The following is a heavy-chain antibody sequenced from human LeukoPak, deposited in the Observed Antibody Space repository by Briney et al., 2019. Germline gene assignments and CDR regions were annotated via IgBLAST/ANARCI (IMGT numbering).Heavy chain of an antibody. J-gene: IGHJ4*02. CDR1: GDSISTYY. Sequence: ETLSLTCTVSGDSISTYYWSWIRQPPGKGLEWVSSISSSSSYIYYADSVKGRFTISRDNAKNSLYLQMNSLRAEDTAVYYCAALDHGHDYWGQGTLVTVSS. CDR2: ISSSSSYI. CDR3: AALDHGHDY. V-gene: IGHV3-21*01.